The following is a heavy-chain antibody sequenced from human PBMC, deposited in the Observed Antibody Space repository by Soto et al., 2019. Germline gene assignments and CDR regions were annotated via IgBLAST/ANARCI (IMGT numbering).Heavy chain of an antibody. D-gene: IGHD3-3*01. CDR2: ISYDGSNK. V-gene: IGHV3-30*18. CDR1: GFTFSSYG. J-gene: IGHJ6*04. Sequence: GGSLRLSCAASGFTFSSYGMHWVRQAPGKGLEWVAVISYDGSNKYADSVKGRFTISRDNSKNTLYLQMNSLRAEDTAVYYCAKGSGGNLRFLEWLALSMDGWGKGTSVTVAS. CDR3: AKGSGGNLRFLEWLALSMDG.